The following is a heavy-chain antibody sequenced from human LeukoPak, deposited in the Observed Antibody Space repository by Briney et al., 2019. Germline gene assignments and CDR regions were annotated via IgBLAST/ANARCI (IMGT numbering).Heavy chain of an antibody. CDR2: IIPILGIA. CDR3: ARSTTHLMDFDY. Sequence: GSSVKVSCKASGGTFSSYAISWVRQAPGQGLEWMGRIIPILGIANYAQKFQGRVTITADESTSTAYMELSSLRSEDTAVYYCARSTTHLMDFDYWGQGTLVTVSS. V-gene: IGHV1-69*04. CDR1: GGTFSSYA. J-gene: IGHJ4*02. D-gene: IGHD2-8*01.